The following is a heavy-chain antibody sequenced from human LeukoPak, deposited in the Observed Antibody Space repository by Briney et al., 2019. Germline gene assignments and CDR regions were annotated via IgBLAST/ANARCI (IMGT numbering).Heavy chain of an antibody. CDR3: ARVHDLGTIGY. V-gene: IGHV3-74*01. Sequence: GGSLRLSCAASGFTFSSYWMHWVRHAPGKGLVWVSRINSDGSSTSYADSVKGRFTISRDNAKNTLYLQMNSLRAEDTAVYYCARVHDLGTIGYWGQGTLVTVSS. CDR2: INSDGSST. J-gene: IGHJ4*02. CDR1: GFTFSSYW. D-gene: IGHD3/OR15-3a*01.